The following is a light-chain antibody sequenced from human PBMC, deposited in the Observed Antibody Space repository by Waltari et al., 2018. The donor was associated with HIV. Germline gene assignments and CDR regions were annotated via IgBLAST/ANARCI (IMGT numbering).Light chain of an antibody. CDR1: NIGGKN. CDR3: QVWDSNNDHPYWV. Sequence: SYVLTQPPSVSVAPGQTARITCGGSNIGGKNVHWYQQKPGQAPVLVVYDDSDRPSGIPGRFSGSNSANTATLTISRVEAGDEADYYCQVWDSNNDHPYWVFGGGTKLTVL. J-gene: IGLJ3*02. V-gene: IGLV3-21*02. CDR2: DDS.